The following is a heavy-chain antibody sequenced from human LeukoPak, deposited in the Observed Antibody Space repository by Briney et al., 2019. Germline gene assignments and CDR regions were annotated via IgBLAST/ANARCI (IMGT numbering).Heavy chain of an antibody. CDR3: ARDPYGGSYGAYYYYYMDV. D-gene: IGHD1-26*01. Sequence: GGSLRLSCAASGFTFSSYWMSWVRQAPGKGLEWVSSITSSSTYIYYADSVKGRFTISRDNAKNSLYLQMSSLRAEDSAVYYCARDPYGGSYGAYYYYYMDVWGKGTTVTISS. V-gene: IGHV3-21*01. J-gene: IGHJ6*03. CDR1: GFTFSSYW. CDR2: ITSSSTYI.